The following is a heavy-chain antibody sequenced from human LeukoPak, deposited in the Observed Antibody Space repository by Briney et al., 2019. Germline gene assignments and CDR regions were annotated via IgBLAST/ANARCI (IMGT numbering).Heavy chain of an antibody. CDR1: GFTFSSYA. V-gene: IGHV3-30-3*01. Sequence: GRSLRLSCAASGFTFSSYAMHWVRQAPGKGLEWVAVISYDGSNKYYADSVKGRFTISRDNAKNSLYLQMNSLRAEDTAVYYCARASLGELSDYWGQGTLVTVSS. CDR3: ARASLGELSDY. D-gene: IGHD3-16*02. J-gene: IGHJ4*02. CDR2: ISYDGSNK.